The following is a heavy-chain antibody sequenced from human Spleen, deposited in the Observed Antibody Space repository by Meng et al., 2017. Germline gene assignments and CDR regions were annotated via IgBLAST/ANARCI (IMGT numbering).Heavy chain of an antibody. CDR2: INPSGGSA. CDR3: ARAIITMVRGGGDAFDI. CDR1: GYTFTSYY. Sequence: ASVKVSCKASGYTFTSYYMHWVRQAPGQGLEWMGIINPSGGSANYAQKFQGRVTMTRDTSTSTVYMELSSLRSEDTAVYYCARAIITMVRGGGDAFDIWGQGTMVTVSS. J-gene: IGHJ3*02. D-gene: IGHD3-10*01. V-gene: IGHV1-46*01.